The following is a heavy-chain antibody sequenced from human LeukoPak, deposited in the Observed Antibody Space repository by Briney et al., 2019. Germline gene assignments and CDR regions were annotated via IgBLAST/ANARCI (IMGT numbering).Heavy chain of an antibody. Sequence: GASVKVSCKTSGYSFTGYYIHWVRQAPGQGLEWMGRINPNSGGTNYAQKFQGRVTMTRDTSISTAYIDLSSLISVDTAVYYCARGFGYYDSRGYHNDAFDIWGQGTLVTVSS. CDR2: INPNSGGT. D-gene: IGHD3-22*01. CDR3: ARGFGYYDSRGYHNDAFDI. CDR1: GYSFTGYY. J-gene: IGHJ3*02. V-gene: IGHV1-2*06.